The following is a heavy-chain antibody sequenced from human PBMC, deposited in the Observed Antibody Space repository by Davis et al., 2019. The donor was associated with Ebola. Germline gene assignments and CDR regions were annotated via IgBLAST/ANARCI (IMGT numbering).Heavy chain of an antibody. Sequence: PGGSLRLSCAVYNESLSGHFWSWIRQPPGTGLEWIGEINQRGTTNYNWSLKTRVTMSVDTSKTQFSLKLTSVTAADTAMYYCARVGPTLADVQLDVWHFDLWGRGTLVTVAS. CDR1: NESLSGHF. D-gene: IGHD2-15*01. CDR2: INQRGTT. CDR3: ARVGPTLADVQLDVWHFDL. J-gene: IGHJ2*01. V-gene: IGHV4-34*01.